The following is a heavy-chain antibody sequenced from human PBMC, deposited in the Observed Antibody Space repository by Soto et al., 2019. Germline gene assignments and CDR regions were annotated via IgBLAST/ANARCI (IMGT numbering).Heavy chain of an antibody. D-gene: IGHD3-10*01. CDR1: GFTFSGSA. J-gene: IGHJ4*02. CDR2: IRSKANSFAT. Sequence: EVQLVESGGGLVQPGGSLKLSCAASGFTFSGSAMHWVRQASGKGLEWVGRIRSKANSFATAYAASVQGRFTISRDDLENTAYLQMNSLKTEDTAVYYCSSSSGDWGQGTLVTVSS. CDR3: SSSSGD. V-gene: IGHV3-73*01.